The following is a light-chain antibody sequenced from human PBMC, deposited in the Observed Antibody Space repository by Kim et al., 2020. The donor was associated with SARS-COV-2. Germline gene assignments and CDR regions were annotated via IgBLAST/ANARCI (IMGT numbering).Light chain of an antibody. CDR1: QSVNSNY. CDR2: GAS. J-gene: IGKJ4*01. Sequence: SPGEKATHTCRASQSVNSNYLAWYQQKTGQAPRLLIYGASSRATGIPDRFSGSGSGTDFTLTISRLEPEDFAVYYCQQYDTSPLTFGGGTKVDIK. V-gene: IGKV3-20*01. CDR3: QQYDTSPLT.